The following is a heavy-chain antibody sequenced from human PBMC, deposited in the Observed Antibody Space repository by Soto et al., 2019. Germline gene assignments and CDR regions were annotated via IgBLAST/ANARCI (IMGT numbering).Heavy chain of an antibody. CDR2: IYYSGGT. CDR1: GGSISNSANH. D-gene: IGHD3-10*01. J-gene: IGHJ5*02. CDR3: AKGVRGVPNWFDP. Sequence: QVQLQESGPGLVRPSQTLSLSCTVSGGSISNSANHWSWIRQHPGEGLEWIGYIYYSGGTYYSPSLKGRVTMSIDASKNQFPRKLSSVTAADTAVYYWAKGVRGVPNWFDPWGQGTLGTVSS. V-gene: IGHV4-31*03.